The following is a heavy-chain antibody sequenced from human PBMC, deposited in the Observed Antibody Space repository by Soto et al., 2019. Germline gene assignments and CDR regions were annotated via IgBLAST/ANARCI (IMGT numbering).Heavy chain of an antibody. Sequence: QVQLVQSGAEVKKPGASVKVSCKASGYTFTSYGISWVRQAPGQGLEWMGWISAYNGNTNYAQKLQGRVTMTTDTTTSTAYMELRSLRSDDTAVYYCARVLAGDYVDYYYYGMDVWGQGTTVTVSS. CDR2: ISAYNGNT. CDR1: GYTFTSYG. V-gene: IGHV1-18*01. J-gene: IGHJ6*02. D-gene: IGHD4-17*01. CDR3: ARVLAGDYVDYYYYGMDV.